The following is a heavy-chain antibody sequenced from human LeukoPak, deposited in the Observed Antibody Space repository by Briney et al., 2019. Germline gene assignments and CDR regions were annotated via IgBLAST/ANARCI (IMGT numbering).Heavy chain of an antibody. D-gene: IGHD1-26*01. CDR2: INLGGTDK. CDR3: ARSGSYFSK. Sequence: ESGGSLRLSCAASVFIYNSHWMRWVRQAPGKGLEWVANINLGGTDKNYVDSVEGRFTISRDNAENSLYLQIRSLRAGDSRILYCARSGSYFSKWGQGTLVAVSS. V-gene: IGHV3-7*01. CDR1: VFIYNSHW. J-gene: IGHJ4*02.